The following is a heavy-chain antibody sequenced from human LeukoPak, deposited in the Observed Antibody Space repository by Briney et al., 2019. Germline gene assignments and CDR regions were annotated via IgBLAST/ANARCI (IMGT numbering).Heavy chain of an antibody. J-gene: IGHJ4*02. Sequence: ASEKVSCKASGYTFTDYYMHWVRQAPGQGLEWMGWINPNSGDTNSAQKFQGRVTMTRDTSISTAYMELSRLRSDDTALYYCTRDGGFDYWGQGTLVTVSS. CDR3: TRDGGFDY. V-gene: IGHV1-2*02. D-gene: IGHD3-16*01. CDR1: GYTFTDYY. CDR2: INPNSGDT.